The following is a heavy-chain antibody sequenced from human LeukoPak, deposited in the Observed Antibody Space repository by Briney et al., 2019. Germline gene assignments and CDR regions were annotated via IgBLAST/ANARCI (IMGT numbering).Heavy chain of an antibody. Sequence: SETLSLTCTVSGGSISSSGYYWGWIRQPPGKGLEWIGSIYYGGSTYYNPSLKSRVTISVDTSKNQFSLKLSSVTAADTAVYYCARRQTPDYWGQGTLVTVSS. J-gene: IGHJ4*02. CDR3: ARRQTPDY. V-gene: IGHV4-39*01. CDR1: GGSISSSGYY. CDR2: IYYGGST. D-gene: IGHD2-15*01.